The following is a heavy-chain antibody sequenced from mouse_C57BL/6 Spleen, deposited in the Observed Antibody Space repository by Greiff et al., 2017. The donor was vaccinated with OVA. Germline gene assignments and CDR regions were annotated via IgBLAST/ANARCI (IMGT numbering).Heavy chain of an antibody. CDR2: IYPGDGDT. J-gene: IGHJ1*03. Sequence: VQLQQSGPELVKPGASVKISCKASGYAFSSSWMNWVKQRPGKGLEWIGRIYPGDGDTNYNGKFKGKATLTADKSSSTAYMQLSSLTSEDSAVYFCARCDGYYGWYFDVWGTGTTVTVSS. CDR1: GYAFSSSW. V-gene: IGHV1-82*01. D-gene: IGHD2-3*01. CDR3: ARCDGYYGWYFDV.